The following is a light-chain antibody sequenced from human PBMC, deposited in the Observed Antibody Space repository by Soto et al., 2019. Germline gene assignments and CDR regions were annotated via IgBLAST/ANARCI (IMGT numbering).Light chain of an antibody. V-gene: IGKV1-5*01. CDR1: QSVSSF. J-gene: IGKJ5*01. Sequence: DIQMTQSPSTLSASVGDRVTITCRASQSVSSFLAWYQQKPGKAPKVLIYGASSRATGIPDRFSGSGSGTDFTLTISRLEPEDFAVYYCQQYGSSPRITFGQGTRLEI. CDR2: GAS. CDR3: QQYGSSPRIT.